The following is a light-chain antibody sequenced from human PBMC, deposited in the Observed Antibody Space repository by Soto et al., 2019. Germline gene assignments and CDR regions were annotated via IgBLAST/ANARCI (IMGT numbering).Light chain of an antibody. CDR1: NIGTKS. J-gene: IGLJ3*02. Sequence: SYELTQPPSVSVAPGQTATITCGGNNIGTKSVHWYQQKPGQAPVLVVFHDRDRPSGIPDRFSGSHSGNTATLNISRVEAGDEADYYCQVWDDNSDHTGVFGVWTQLTVL. V-gene: IGLV3-21*02. CDR3: QVWDDNSDHTGV. CDR2: HDR.